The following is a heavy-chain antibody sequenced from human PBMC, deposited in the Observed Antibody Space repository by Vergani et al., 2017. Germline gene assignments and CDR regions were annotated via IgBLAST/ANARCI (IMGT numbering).Heavy chain of an antibody. J-gene: IGHJ3*02. V-gene: IGHV1-69*01. CDR1: GGTFSSYA. CDR2: IIPIFGTE. CDR3: ARDRPGYYDSSGAEGAFDI. D-gene: IGHD3-22*01. Sequence: QVQLVQSGAEVKKPGSSVKVSCKASGGTFSSYAISWVRQAPGQGLELMGGIIPIFGTENYAQKFQGRVTITADEATSTAYMELSSLRSEYTAVYSCARDRPGYYDSSGAEGAFDIWGQGTMVTVSS.